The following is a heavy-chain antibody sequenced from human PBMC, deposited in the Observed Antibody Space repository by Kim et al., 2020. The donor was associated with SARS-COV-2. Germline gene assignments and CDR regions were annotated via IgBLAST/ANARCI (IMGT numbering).Heavy chain of an antibody. J-gene: IGHJ5*02. CDR3: VRGVVAAACANWFAT. CDR2: IMAFIARP. D-gene: IGHD2-15*01. CDR1: GCTFSNYA. V-gene: IGHV1-69*04. Sequence: SVKVSCKVSGCTFSNYAISWVRQAPGHGREWMGRIMAFIARPHYAERFQDRVTINADISTTTAYIELKSLTSEDTAHYYFVRGVVAAACANWFATLGQ.